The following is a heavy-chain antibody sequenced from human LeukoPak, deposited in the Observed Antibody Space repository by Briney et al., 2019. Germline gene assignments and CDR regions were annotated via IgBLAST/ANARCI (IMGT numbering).Heavy chain of an antibody. D-gene: IGHD2-2*01. CDR2: ISSSSSYT. CDR1: GFTFSDYY. CDR3: ARDGRTSSHFDC. Sequence: GGSLRPSCAASGFTFSDYYMSWVRQAPGKGLEWVSYISSSSSYTNYADSVKGRFTIARDNAKNSLYLQMNSLRAEDTAVYYCARDGRTSSHFDCWGQGTLVTVSP. V-gene: IGHV3-11*05. J-gene: IGHJ4*02.